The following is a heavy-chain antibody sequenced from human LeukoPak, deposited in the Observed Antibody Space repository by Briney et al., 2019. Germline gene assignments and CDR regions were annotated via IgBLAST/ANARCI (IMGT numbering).Heavy chain of an antibody. V-gene: IGHV3-30*02. CDR2: IRYDGSNK. D-gene: IGHD6-19*01. Sequence: PGGSLRLSCAASGFTFSSYGMHWVRQAPGKGLEWVAFIRYDGSNKYYADSVKGRFTISRDNSKNTLYLQMNSLRAEDTAVYYCARGIAVAGKLDYWGQGTLVTVSS. J-gene: IGHJ4*02. CDR1: GFTFSSYG. CDR3: ARGIAVAGKLDY.